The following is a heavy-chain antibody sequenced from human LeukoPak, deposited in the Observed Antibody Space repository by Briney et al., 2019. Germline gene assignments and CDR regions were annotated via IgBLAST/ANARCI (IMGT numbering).Heavy chain of an antibody. D-gene: IGHD1-26*01. V-gene: IGHV3-33*01. CDR2: IRFDGSNI. J-gene: IGHJ4*02. Sequence: GGSLRLSCAASGISFSAHGMHWVRQAPGKGLGWVATIRFDGSNIHYADSVKGRFTISRDNSKNTLYLQMNSLRAEDTAVYYCVRDGVGATTYFGYFDHWGQGNLVTVSS. CDR3: VRDGVGATTYFGYFDH. CDR1: GISFSAHG.